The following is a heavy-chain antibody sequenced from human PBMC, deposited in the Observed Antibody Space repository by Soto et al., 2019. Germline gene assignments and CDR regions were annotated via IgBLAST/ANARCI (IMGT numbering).Heavy chain of an antibody. CDR1: GGSFSGYY. Sequence: PSETLSLTCAVYGGSFSGYYWSWIRQPPGKGLEWIGEIYHSGSTNYNPSLKSRVTISVDKSKNQFSLKLSSVTAADTAVYYCARLYDFWSGPLTSYYYYMDVWGKGTTVTVS. CDR3: ARLYDFWSGPLTSYYYYMDV. J-gene: IGHJ6*03. V-gene: IGHV4-34*01. CDR2: IYHSGST. D-gene: IGHD3-3*01.